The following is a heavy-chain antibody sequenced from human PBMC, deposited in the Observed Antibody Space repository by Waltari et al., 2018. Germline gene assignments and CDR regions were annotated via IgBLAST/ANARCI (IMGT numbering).Heavy chain of an antibody. D-gene: IGHD3-22*01. CDR2: INFNSDKI. Sequence: EVQLVESGGSLVQPGRSLRLSCAASGFRFDESAMHWVRQSPGKGLELVSGINFNSDKINYADSVKGRFTISRDNAKNSLYLQINSLRAEDTALYYCVKGHYYDNNGYFDYWGQGTLVTVSS. J-gene: IGHJ4*02. CDR1: GFRFDESA. CDR3: VKGHYYDNNGYFDY. V-gene: IGHV3-9*01.